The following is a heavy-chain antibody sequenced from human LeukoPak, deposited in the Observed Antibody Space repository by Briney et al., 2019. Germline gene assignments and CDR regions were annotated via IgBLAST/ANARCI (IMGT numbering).Heavy chain of an antibody. CDR3: ARGSGPAARYFDY. Sequence: SQTLSLTCTVSGGSISSGGYYWSWIRQPPGKGLEWIGYIYHSGSTYYNPSLKSRVTISVDRSKNQFSLKLSSVTAADTAVYYCARGSGPAARYFDYWGQGTLVTVSS. CDR2: IYHSGST. D-gene: IGHD2-2*01. V-gene: IGHV4-30-2*01. CDR1: GGSISSGGYY. J-gene: IGHJ4*02.